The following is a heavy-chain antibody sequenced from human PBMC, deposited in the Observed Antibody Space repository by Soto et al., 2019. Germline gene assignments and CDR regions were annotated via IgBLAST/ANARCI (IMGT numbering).Heavy chain of an antibody. V-gene: IGHV4-59*01. CDR2: IYYSGST. J-gene: IGHJ4*02. Sequence: SETLSLTGSVSGGSISDFYWSWIRQPPGKGLEWIGYIYYSGSTNYNPSLKSRVTISVHTSKNQFSLNLRSMSPADTAVYYCARVGGLAARTFDYWGPGTLVTVSS. CDR1: GGSISDFY. CDR3: ARVGGLAARTFDY. D-gene: IGHD6-6*01.